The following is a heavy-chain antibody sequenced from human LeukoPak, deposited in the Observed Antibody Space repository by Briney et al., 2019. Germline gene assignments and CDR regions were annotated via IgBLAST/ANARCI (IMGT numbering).Heavy chain of an antibody. D-gene: IGHD6-19*01. V-gene: IGHV3-23*01. CDR1: DFTFTNYA. J-gene: IGHJ4*02. Sequence: PGGSLRLSCAASDFTFTNYAMSWVRQAPGKGLEWVSTISGSGSNTYYADSVKGRYTISRDNSKNTLYLQMNSLRAEDTAMYYCAKSDWYKRGEPDYFDYWGQGSLVTVSS. CDR2: ISGSGSNT. CDR3: AKSDWYKRGEPDYFDY.